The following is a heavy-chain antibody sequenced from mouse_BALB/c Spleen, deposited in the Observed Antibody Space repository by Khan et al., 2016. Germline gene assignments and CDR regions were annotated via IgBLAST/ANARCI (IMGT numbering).Heavy chain of an antibody. V-gene: IGHV1-87*01. CDR1: GYTSANYW. Sequence: QVQLQQSGAELARPGASVRLSCKASGYTSANYWMQWVKQRPGQGLEWIGSIYPGDGDTRYSQKFKDKATLTAAKSSSSAYMHLRSVAGEDSAVYYGAYALFVYWGQGTLVTVSA. D-gene: IGHD2-10*02. CDR2: IYPGDGDT. J-gene: IGHJ3*01. CDR3: AYALFVY.